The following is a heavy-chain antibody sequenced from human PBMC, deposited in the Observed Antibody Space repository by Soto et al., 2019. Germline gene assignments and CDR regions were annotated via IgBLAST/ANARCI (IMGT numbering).Heavy chain of an antibody. CDR1: GFSLSTSGAA. CDR2: IYWDGDK. J-gene: IGHJ5*02. Sequence: QINLIESGPTLVKPTQTLTLTCTFSGFSLSTSGAAVGWVRQPPGRALEWLALIYWDGDKRYNASLGNRLTITKDTSMNQVVLTVTNVDPADTATYYCAHRASMTIFGLIIDNGILFDPLCPGTRVIVSS. CDR3: AHRASMTIFGLIIDNGILFDP. V-gene: IGHV2-5*02. D-gene: IGHD3-3*01.